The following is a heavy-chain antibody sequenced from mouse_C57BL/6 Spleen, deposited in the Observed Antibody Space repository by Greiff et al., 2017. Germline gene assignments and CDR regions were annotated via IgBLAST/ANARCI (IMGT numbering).Heavy chain of an antibody. CDR1: GYTFTSYT. V-gene: IGHV1-4*01. CDR3: ARGATGTGCDY. D-gene: IGHD4-1*01. CDR2: INPSSGYT. Sequence: QAQLQQSGAELARPGASVKMSCKASGYTFTSYTMHWVKQRPGQGLEWIGYINPSSGYTKYNQKFKDKATLTADKSSSTAYMQLSSLTSEDSAVYYCARGATGTGCDYWSHGTTLTVSS. J-gene: IGHJ2*01.